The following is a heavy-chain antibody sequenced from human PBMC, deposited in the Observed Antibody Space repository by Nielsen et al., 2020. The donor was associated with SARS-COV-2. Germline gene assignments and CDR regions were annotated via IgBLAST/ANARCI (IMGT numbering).Heavy chain of an antibody. D-gene: IGHD6-19*01. V-gene: IGHV3-48*02. Sequence: GESLKISCAASGFTFNIYAMAWVRQAPGKGLEWVSSISSSSSTIYYADSVKGRFTISRDNAKNSLYLQMNSLRDEDTAVYYCARESGSGWYYFDYWGQGTLVTVSS. CDR1: GFTFNIYA. CDR2: ISSSSSTI. CDR3: ARESGSGWYYFDY. J-gene: IGHJ4*02.